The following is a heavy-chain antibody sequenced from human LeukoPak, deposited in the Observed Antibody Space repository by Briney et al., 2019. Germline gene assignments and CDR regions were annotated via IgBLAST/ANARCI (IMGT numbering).Heavy chain of an antibody. D-gene: IGHD6-6*01. V-gene: IGHV3-48*01. Sequence: GGSLRLSCEASGFSFSAYTMDWVRQAPGKGLEWISYISLSGSITYYADSVKGRFTISRDNARNSLHLQMNSLRAEDTAIYYCAKLVSDSSSYWGRGILVTVSS. CDR3: AKLVSDSSSY. CDR2: ISLSGSIT. J-gene: IGHJ4*02. CDR1: GFSFSAYT.